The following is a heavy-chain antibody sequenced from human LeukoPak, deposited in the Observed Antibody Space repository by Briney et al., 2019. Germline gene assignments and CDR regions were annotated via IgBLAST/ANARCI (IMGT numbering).Heavy chain of an antibody. CDR2: IYTSVGHT. D-gene: IGHD3-16*02. Sequence: SETLSLTCTVSRVSISSYAWSWIRQPAGKGLEWIGRIYTSVGHTYYNPSLKSRVTISVGKSKNQFSLRLSSATAADTALYYCARARSHLPSPNYYYMALWGTGTTVTVSS. CDR3: ARARSHLPSPNYYYMAL. J-gene: IGHJ6*03. CDR1: RVSISSYA. V-gene: IGHV4-4*07.